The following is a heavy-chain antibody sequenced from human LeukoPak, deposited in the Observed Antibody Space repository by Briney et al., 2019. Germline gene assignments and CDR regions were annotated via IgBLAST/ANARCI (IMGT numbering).Heavy chain of an antibody. CDR3: ARGPTVTTLVWYFDL. Sequence: PSETLSLTCTVSGGSISSYYWSWIRQPPGKGLEWIGYIYYSGSTNYNPSLKSRVTISVDTSKNQFSLKLSSVTAADTAVYYCARGPTVTTLVWYFDLRGRGTLVTVSS. CDR1: GGSISSYY. J-gene: IGHJ2*01. D-gene: IGHD4-17*01. CDR2: IYYSGST. V-gene: IGHV4-59*01.